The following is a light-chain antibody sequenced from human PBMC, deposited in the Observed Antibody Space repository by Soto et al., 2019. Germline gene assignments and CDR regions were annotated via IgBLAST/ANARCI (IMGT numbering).Light chain of an antibody. CDR2: DTS. Sequence: EIVLTQSPATLSLSPGERATLSCRASQSVSSYLVWYQQKPGQAPRLLIYDTSNRATGIPARFSGSGSGTDFTLTISSLEPEDFAVYYCQQRRHWPLTFGGGTKVEIK. V-gene: IGKV3-11*01. CDR1: QSVSSY. CDR3: QQRRHWPLT. J-gene: IGKJ4*01.